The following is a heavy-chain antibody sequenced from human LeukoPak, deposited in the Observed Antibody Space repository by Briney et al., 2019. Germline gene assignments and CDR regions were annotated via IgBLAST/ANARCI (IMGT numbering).Heavy chain of an antibody. CDR1: GYSFTSYW. J-gene: IGHJ4*02. CDR3: ARQTTNLYSSSWYGRDTYHHFDY. V-gene: IGHV5-51*01. CDR2: IYPGDSDT. D-gene: IGHD6-13*01. Sequence: GESLKISCKGSGYSFTSYWIGWVRQMPGKGLEWMGIIYPGDSDTRYSPSFQSQVTISADKSISTAYLQWSSLKASDTAMYYCARQTTNLYSSSWYGRDTYHHFDYWGQGTLVTVSS.